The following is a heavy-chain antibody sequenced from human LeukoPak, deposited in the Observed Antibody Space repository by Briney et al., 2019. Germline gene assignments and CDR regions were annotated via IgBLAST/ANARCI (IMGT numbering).Heavy chain of an antibody. Sequence: GRSLRLSCAASGFTFDDYAMHWARQAPGKGLEWVSGISWNSGSIGYADSVKGRFTISRDNAKNSLYLQMNSLRAEDTALYYCVKDTLPFIVATGGWFDPWGQGTLVTVSS. CDR1: GFTFDDYA. D-gene: IGHD5-12*01. CDR2: ISWNSGSI. J-gene: IGHJ5*02. V-gene: IGHV3-9*01. CDR3: VKDTLPFIVATGGWFDP.